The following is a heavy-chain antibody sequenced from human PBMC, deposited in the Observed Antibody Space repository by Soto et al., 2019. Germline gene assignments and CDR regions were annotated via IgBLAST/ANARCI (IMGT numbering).Heavy chain of an antibody. Sequence: QVQLQESGPGLVKPSETLSLTCTVSGGSISSYYWSWIRQPPGKGLEWIGYIYYCGSTNYNPSLKSRVTISVDTSKNQFSLKLSSVTAADTAVYYCARRRGYSYGYEGYYYYYGMDVWGQGTTVTVSS. CDR3: ARRRGYSYGYEGYYYYYGMDV. V-gene: IGHV4-59*01. D-gene: IGHD5-18*01. CDR1: GGSISSYY. CDR2: IYYCGST. J-gene: IGHJ6*02.